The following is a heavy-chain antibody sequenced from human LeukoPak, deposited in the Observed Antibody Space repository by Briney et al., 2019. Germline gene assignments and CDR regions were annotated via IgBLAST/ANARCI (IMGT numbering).Heavy chain of an antibody. V-gene: IGHV5-51*01. J-gene: IGHJ4*02. CDR1: GYSFTSYW. CDR3: ARPQPVGGADQYYFDY. Sequence: GESLKISCKGSGYSFTSYWIGWVRQMPGKGLEWMGIIYPGDSETRYSPSFQGQVTISADKSISTAYLQWSSLKASDTAMFYCARPQPVGGADQYYFDYWGQGTLVTVSS. D-gene: IGHD3-16*01. CDR2: IYPGDSET.